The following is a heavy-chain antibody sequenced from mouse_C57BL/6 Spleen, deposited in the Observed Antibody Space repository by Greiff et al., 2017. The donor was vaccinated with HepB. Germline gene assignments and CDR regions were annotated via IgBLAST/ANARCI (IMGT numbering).Heavy chain of an antibody. CDR1: GYTFTSYW. Sequence: VQLQQSGAELVKPGASVKLSCKASGYTFTSYWMHWVKQRPGQGLEWIGEIDPSDSYTNYNQKFKGKSTLTVDTSSSTAYMQLSSLTSEDSAVYYCARGCTSTVGYELDYWGQGTTLTVSS. D-gene: IGHD2-14*01. CDR3: ARGCTSTVGYELDY. J-gene: IGHJ2*01. CDR2: IDPSDSYT. V-gene: IGHV1-50*01.